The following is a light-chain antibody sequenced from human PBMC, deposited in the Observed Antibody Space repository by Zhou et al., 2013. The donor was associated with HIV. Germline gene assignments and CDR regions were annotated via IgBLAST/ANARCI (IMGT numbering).Light chain of an antibody. CDR3: HQFGTSARRT. J-gene: IGKJ1*01. CDR2: KAS. V-gene: IGKV1-5*03. Sequence: DIQMTQSPSTLSASVGDRVTITCRASQSISSWLAWYQQKPGKAPKLLIYKASSLESGVPSRFSGSGSGTEFTLTISRLEPEDFAVYYCHQFGTSARRTFGQGTKVEIK. CDR1: QSISSW.